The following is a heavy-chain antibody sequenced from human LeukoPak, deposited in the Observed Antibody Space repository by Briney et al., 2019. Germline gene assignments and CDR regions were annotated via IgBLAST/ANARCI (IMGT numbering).Heavy chain of an antibody. Sequence: GGSLRLSCAASGFTFSNYWMSWVRQAPGKGLEWVANIKEDGSDKYYVDSLMGRFTISRDNAKNSLYPQMSGLRAEDTALYYCARAQTFCTGGTCYTRGYFPFWGQETLLTVSS. V-gene: IGHV3-7*01. CDR2: IKEDGSDK. CDR3: ARAQTFCTGGTCYTRGYFPF. CDR1: GFTFSNYW. J-gene: IGHJ4*02. D-gene: IGHD2-15*01.